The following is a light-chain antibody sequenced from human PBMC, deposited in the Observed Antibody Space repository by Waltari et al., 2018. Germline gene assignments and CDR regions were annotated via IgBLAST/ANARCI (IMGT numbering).Light chain of an antibody. Sequence: DLQITQSPSTLSASLGARVTITCRASQSISNWLAWYQQKPGKAPKFLIYKTSNLESGVPSRFSGSGSGTEFTLTISSLQPDDFATYYCQQYNVYSLTFGGGTKVEIK. CDR1: QSISNW. CDR3: QQYNVYSLT. V-gene: IGKV1-5*03. J-gene: IGKJ4*01. CDR2: KTS.